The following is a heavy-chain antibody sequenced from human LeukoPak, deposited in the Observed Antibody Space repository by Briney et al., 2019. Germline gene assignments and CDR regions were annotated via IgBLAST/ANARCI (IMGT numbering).Heavy chain of an antibody. CDR3: ARDPDYYGSGSPTYYFDY. D-gene: IGHD3-10*01. J-gene: IGHJ4*02. CDR1: GFTFSSYG. V-gene: IGHV3-30*03. CDR2: ISYDGSNK. Sequence: GGSLRLSCAASGFTFSSYGMHWVRQAPGKGLEWVAVISYDGSNKYYADSVKGRFTISRDNSKNTLYLQMNSLRAEDTAVYYCARDPDYYGSGSPTYYFDYWGQGTLVTISS.